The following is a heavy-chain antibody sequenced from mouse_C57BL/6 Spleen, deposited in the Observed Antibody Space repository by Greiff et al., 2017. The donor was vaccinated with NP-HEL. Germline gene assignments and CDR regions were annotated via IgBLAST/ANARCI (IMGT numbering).Heavy chain of an antibody. Sequence: VQLQQSGAELVKPGASVKLSCTASGYTFTEYTIHWVKQRSGQGLEWIGWFYPGSGSIKYNEKFKDKATLTADKSSSTVYMELSRLTSEDSAVYFCASHEEGSMTTVGYFDVWGTGTTVTVSS. J-gene: IGHJ1*03. D-gene: IGHD1-1*01. CDR1: GYTFTEYT. CDR3: ASHEEGSMTTVGYFDV. V-gene: IGHV1-62-2*01. CDR2: FYPGSGSI.